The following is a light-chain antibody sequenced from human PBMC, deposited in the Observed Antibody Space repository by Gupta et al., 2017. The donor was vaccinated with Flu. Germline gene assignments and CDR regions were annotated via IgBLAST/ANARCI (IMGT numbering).Light chain of an antibody. CDR3: QQSYSSPFT. Sequence: LSASVGDTVTITCRATQRIGTYLNWYKQRPGKAPELLIYLTSSLESGVPSRFNGSGSGTDFTLTIASLQPEDFATYYCQQSYSSPFTFGPGTKVDI. CDR1: QRIGTY. V-gene: IGKV1-39*01. J-gene: IGKJ3*01. CDR2: LTS.